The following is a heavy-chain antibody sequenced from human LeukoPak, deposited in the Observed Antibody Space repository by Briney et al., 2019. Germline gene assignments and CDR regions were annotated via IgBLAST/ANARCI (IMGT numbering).Heavy chain of an antibody. CDR3: AREAGASSFRPLDC. Sequence: SETLSLTCTVSGGSISNYYWSWIRQPAGKGLEWIGRISNSGSTNYNLVHKSRVTMSVDTSKNQFSVRLSSVTAADTAMYYCAREAGASSFRPLDCWGQGGLVSVSS. J-gene: IGHJ4*02. CDR2: ISNSGST. V-gene: IGHV4-4*07. CDR1: GGSISNYY. D-gene: IGHD1-26*01.